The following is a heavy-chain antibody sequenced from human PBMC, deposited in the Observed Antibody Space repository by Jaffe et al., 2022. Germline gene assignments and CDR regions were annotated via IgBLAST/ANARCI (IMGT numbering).Heavy chain of an antibody. J-gene: IGHJ4*02. Sequence: EVQLVESGGGLVQPGGSLRLSCAASGFTFSSYSMNWVRQAPGKGLEWVSYISSSSSTIYYADSVKGRFTISRDNAKNSLYLQMNSLRAEDTAVYYCARGASGYSSGWYLYFDYWGQGTLVTVSS. CDR3: ARGASGYSSGWYLYFDY. CDR2: ISSSSSTI. D-gene: IGHD6-19*01. V-gene: IGHV3-48*01. CDR1: GFTFSSYS.